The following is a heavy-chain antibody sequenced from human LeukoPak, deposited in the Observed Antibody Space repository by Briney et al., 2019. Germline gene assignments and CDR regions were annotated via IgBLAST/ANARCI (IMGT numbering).Heavy chain of an antibody. Sequence: GGSLRLSCAASGFIFSNYLISWVRQAPGKGLEWVSGISGSAASTYYADSVKGRFTISRDNSKNTLFLQMNSLRAEDTAVYYCARVSRDNTGSDAFDIWGQGTMVTVS. CDR2: ISGSAAST. J-gene: IGHJ3*02. CDR3: ARVSRDNTGSDAFDI. CDR1: GFIFSNYL. D-gene: IGHD3-22*01. V-gene: IGHV3-23*01.